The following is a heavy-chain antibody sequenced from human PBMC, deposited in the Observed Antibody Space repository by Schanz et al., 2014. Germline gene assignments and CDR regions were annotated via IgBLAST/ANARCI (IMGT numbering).Heavy chain of an antibody. CDR3: ATIGVNDYWRFGLDL. V-gene: IGHV1-69*09. J-gene: IGHJ6*02. Sequence: QVQLVQSGAEVKKPGASVKVSCQASGYTFTSYAFSWVRQAPGQGLEWMGRIIPIVDITNYAQKFLGRVTITADKSTSTAYMELKSLRSADTAVYYCATIGVNDYWRFGLDLWGQGTTVTVSS. CDR1: GYTFTSYA. CDR2: IIPIVDIT. D-gene: IGHD3-16*01.